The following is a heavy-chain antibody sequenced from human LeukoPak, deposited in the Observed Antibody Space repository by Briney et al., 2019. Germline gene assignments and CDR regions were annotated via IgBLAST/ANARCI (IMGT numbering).Heavy chain of an antibody. D-gene: IGHD1-26*01. J-gene: IGHJ4*02. V-gene: IGHV5-51*01. Sequence: GESLNISCKGSGYSFSNYWIGWVRQMPGKGLEWMGIIYPGDSETRYSPSFEGQVTISADKSISTAYLQWSSLKASDTAMYYCARLDFSGSYYFDYWGQGTLVTVSS. CDR3: ARLDFSGSYYFDY. CDR2: IYPGDSET. CDR1: GYSFSNYW.